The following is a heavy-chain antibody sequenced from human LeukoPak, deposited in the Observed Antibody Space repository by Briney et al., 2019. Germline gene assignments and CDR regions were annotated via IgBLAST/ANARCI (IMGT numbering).Heavy chain of an antibody. CDR2: ISSSGSTI. V-gene: IGHV3-11*01. CDR1: GFTFSDYY. D-gene: IGHD2-15*01. Sequence: PGGSLRLSCAASGFTFSDYYMSWIRQAPGKGLEWVSYISSSGSTIYYADSVKGRFTISRDNAKNSLYLQMNSLRAEDTAVYYCARARGRYCSGGSCMDWFDPWGQGTLVTVSS. J-gene: IGHJ5*02. CDR3: ARARGRYCSGGSCMDWFDP.